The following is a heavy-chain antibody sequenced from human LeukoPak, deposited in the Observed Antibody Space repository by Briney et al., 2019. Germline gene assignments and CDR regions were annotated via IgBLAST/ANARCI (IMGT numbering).Heavy chain of an antibody. Sequence: PGGSLRLSCSASGFTFSTYTMNWVRQAPGKGLEWVSYISSGSSTIYYADSVKGRFTISRDNAKNSLYLQMNSLGAEDTAVYYCARSFYGHDPYYCYMDVWGKGTTVTVSS. CDR3: ARSFYGHDPYYCYMDV. CDR1: GFTFSTYT. V-gene: IGHV3-48*01. J-gene: IGHJ6*03. CDR2: ISSGSSTI. D-gene: IGHD2-2*01.